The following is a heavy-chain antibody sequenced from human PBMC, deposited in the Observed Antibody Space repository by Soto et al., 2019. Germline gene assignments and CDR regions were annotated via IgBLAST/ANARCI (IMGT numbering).Heavy chain of an antibody. J-gene: IGHJ4*02. D-gene: IGHD3-22*01. CDR3: VKWHTSNFDSLPFTGFDF. CDR1: GFTFSSYG. V-gene: IGHV3-23*01. CDR2: MSGDGRT. Sequence: GGSLQLSCAASGFTFSSYGMSWVRQAPGKGLEWLSVMSGDGRTRYALSVTGRFTISRDNSKNTLYLQMRSLRAEDAAAYYCVKWHTSNFDSLPFTGFDFWGQGTQVTVSS.